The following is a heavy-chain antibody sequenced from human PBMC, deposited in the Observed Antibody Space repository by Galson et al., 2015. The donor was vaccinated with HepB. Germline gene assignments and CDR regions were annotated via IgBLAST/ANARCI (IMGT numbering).Heavy chain of an antibody. J-gene: IGHJ4*02. V-gene: IGHV3-30*04. CDR1: GFTFSSYA. Sequence: SLRLSCAASGFTFSSYAMHWVRQAPGKGLEWVAVISYDGSNKYYADSVKGRFTISRDNSKNTLYLQMNSLRAEDTAVYYCARDQGIAVPSYYFDYWGQGTLVTVSS. CDR3: ARDQGIAVPSYYFDY. D-gene: IGHD6-19*01. CDR2: ISYDGSNK.